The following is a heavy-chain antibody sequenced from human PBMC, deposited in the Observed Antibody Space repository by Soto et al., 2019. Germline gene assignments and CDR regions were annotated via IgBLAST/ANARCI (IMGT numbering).Heavy chain of an antibody. V-gene: IGHV3-33*01. CDR2: IWYDGSNK. CDR3: AREAHPYDILTGSQGPY. J-gene: IGHJ4*02. CDR1: GFTFSSYG. Sequence: GGSLRLSCAASGFTFSSYGMHWVRQAPGKGLEWVAVIWYDGSNKYYADSVKGRFTISRDNSKNTLYLQMNSLRAEDTAVHYCAREAHPYDILTGSQGPYWGQGTLVTVSS. D-gene: IGHD3-9*01.